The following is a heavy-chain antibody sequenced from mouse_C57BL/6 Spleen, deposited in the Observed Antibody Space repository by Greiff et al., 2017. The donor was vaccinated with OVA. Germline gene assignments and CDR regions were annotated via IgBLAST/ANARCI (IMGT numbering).Heavy chain of an antibody. D-gene: IGHD1-1*01. Sequence: VQLKQSGPELVKPGASVKMSCKASGYTFTDYNMHWVKQSHGKSLEWIGYINPNNGGTSYNQKFKGKATLTVNKSSSTAYMELRSLTSEDSAVYYCARERITTVVGLDYWGQGTTLTVSS. CDR1: GYTFTDYN. CDR2: INPNNGGT. V-gene: IGHV1-22*01. CDR3: ARERITTVVGLDY. J-gene: IGHJ2*01.